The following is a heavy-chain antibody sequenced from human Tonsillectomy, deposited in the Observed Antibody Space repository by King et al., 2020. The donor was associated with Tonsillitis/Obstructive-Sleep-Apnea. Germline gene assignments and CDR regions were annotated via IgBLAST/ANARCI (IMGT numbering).Heavy chain of an antibody. V-gene: IGHV3-64D*06. J-gene: IGHJ6*02. CDR3: VKWIKWNPYGMDV. CDR2: ISSDGGIK. Sequence: VQLVESGGGLVQPGGSLRLSCSASGFTLSGYAMHWVRQAPGKGLQYVSAISSDGGIKDYADSVKGRFTVSRDSSKNTLYLQMSSLRPEDTAVYYCVKWIKWNPYGMDVWGQGTTVTVSS. D-gene: IGHD1-20*01. CDR1: GFTLSGYA.